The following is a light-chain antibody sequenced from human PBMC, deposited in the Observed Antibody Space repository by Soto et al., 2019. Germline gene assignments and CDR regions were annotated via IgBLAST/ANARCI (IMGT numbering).Light chain of an antibody. J-gene: IGLJ1*01. CDR1: SSDVGAYDF. V-gene: IGLV2-14*03. Sequence: QSVLTQPASVSGSPGQSIAISCTGTSSDVGAYDFVSWYQQHLDKAPKLLIYEVSNRPSGVSDRFSGSKSVNTATLTISGLQAEDEADYYCSSHTTSNTRVFGTGTKVTVL. CDR2: EVS. CDR3: SSHTTSNTRV.